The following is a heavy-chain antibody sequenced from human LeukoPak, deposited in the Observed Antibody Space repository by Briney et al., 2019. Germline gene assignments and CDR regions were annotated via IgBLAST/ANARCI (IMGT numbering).Heavy chain of an antibody. CDR2: IYYSGST. CDR1: GGTISSHY. V-gene: IGHV4-59*11. CDR3: ARYYYDSSGYYIDGHFDY. Sequence: SETLSLTCTVSGGTISSHYWSWIRQPPGKGLEWIGYIYYSGSTNYNPSLKRRVTISGDKSKNQFYLKLSSVTAADTAVYYCARYYYDSSGYYIDGHFDYWGQGTLVTVSS. D-gene: IGHD3-22*01. J-gene: IGHJ4*02.